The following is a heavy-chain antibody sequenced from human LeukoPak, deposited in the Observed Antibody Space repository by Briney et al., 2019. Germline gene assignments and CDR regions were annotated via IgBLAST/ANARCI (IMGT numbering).Heavy chain of an antibody. CDR3: ARSYCSSTSCSPYYYYYMDV. CDR1: GGSISSGGYY. CDR2: IYYSGST. J-gene: IGHJ6*03. D-gene: IGHD2-2*01. V-gene: IGHV4-31*03. Sequence: SETLSLTCTVSGGSISSGGYYWSWIRQHPGKGLEWIGSIYYSGSTYYNPSLKSRVTISVDTSKNQFSLKLSSVTAADTAVYYCARSYCSSTSCSPYYYYYMDVWGKGTTVTVSS.